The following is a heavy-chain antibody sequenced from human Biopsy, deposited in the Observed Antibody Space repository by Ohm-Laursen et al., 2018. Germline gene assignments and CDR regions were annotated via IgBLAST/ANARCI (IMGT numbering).Heavy chain of an antibody. CDR2: IYYDGIT. J-gene: IGHJ6*02. CDR1: GYSVTNDYY. CDR3: ARVAGGYAYYYGMDV. V-gene: IGHV4-38-2*01. D-gene: IGHD5-12*01. Sequence: SDTLSLTCAVSGYSVTNDYYWGWIRQPPGKGLEWIGNIYYDGITYYNPSLKGRVAMSVDTSKNQFSLRLTSVTAAYTAVYYCARVAGGYAYYYGMDVWGQGTTVIVSS.